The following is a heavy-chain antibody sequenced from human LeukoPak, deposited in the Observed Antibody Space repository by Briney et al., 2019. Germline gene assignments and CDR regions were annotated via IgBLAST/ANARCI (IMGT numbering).Heavy chain of an antibody. J-gene: IGHJ4*02. CDR1: GYTFTSYG. V-gene: IGHV1-18*01. D-gene: IGHD3-3*01. CDR2: ISAYNGNT. Sequence: ASVKVSCKASGYTFTSYGIGWVRQAPGQGLEWMGWISAYNGNTNYAQKVQGRVTMTTDTSTSTAYMELRSLRSDDTALYYCARMSGDPQFFGVVTFFDYWGQGTLVTVSS. CDR3: ARMSGDPQFFGVVTFFDY.